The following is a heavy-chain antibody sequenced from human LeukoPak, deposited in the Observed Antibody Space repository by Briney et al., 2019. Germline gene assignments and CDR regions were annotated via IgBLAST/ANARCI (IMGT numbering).Heavy chain of an antibody. CDR2: ISYDGSNK. V-gene: IGHV3-30*18. CDR3: AKDQGLAATGWFDP. D-gene: IGHD3-16*01. Sequence: GGSLRLSCAASGFTFSSYGMHWVRQAPGKGLEWVAVISYDGSNKYYADSVKGRFTISRGNSKNTLYLQMNSLRAEDSAVYYCAKDQGLAATGWFDPWGQGTLVTVSS. J-gene: IGHJ5*02. CDR1: GFTFSSYG.